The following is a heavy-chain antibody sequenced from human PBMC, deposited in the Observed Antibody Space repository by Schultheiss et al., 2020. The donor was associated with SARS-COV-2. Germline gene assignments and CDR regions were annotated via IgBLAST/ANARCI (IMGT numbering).Heavy chain of an antibody. J-gene: IGHJ6*03. CDR3: ARDPRKGYYMDV. V-gene: IGHV3-23*01. Sequence: GGSLRLSCAASGFTFSDYYMNWVRQAPGKGLEWVSAISGSGGSTYYADSVKGRFTISRDNSKNTLYLQMNSLRAEDTAVYYCARDPRKGYYMDVWGKGTTVTVSS. CDR1: GFTFSDYY. CDR2: ISGSGGST.